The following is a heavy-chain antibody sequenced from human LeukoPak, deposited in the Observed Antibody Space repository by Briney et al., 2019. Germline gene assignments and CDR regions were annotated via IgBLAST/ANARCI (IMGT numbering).Heavy chain of an antibody. D-gene: IGHD6-19*01. CDR1: GYTFTGYY. V-gene: IGHV1-2*02. CDR3: AREGGWYWRSFDI. CDR2: INPNSGGT. Sequence: GASVKVSCKASGYTFTGYYMHWVRQAPGQGLEWMGWINPNSGGTNYAQKFQGRVTMTRDTSISTAYMELSRLRSDDTAVYYCAREGGWYWRSFDIWGQGTMVTVSS. J-gene: IGHJ3*02.